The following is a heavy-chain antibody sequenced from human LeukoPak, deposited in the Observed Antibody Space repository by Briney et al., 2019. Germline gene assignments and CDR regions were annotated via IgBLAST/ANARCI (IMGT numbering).Heavy chain of an antibody. CDR2: IDSSGDNT. CDR3: ATPVTTKAFFDY. D-gene: IGHD4-11*01. V-gene: IGHV3-23*01. Sequence: PGGSLRLSCTASGFTLNSYAMSWVRQAPGKGLEWVSGIDSSGDNTYYADSVKGRFTISRDNSKNTLYLQMNSLRAEDTAVYYCATPVTTKAFFDYWGQGTLVTVSS. CDR1: GFTLNSYA. J-gene: IGHJ4*02.